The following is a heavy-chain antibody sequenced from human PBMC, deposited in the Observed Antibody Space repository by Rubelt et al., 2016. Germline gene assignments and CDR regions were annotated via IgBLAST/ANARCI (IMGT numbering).Heavy chain of an antibody. D-gene: IGHD3-10*01. CDR1: GGTFSSYG. CDR3: ARDRGFSYYHLSDY. CDR2: IVPIFGTA. Sequence: QVQLVQSGAEVKKPGSSVKVSCKASGGTFSSYGISWVRQAPGQGLEWMGGIVPIFGTANYAQKFQGRVTLTADKSTSTAYMELTSRTSEDTAVYYCARDRGFSYYHLSDYWGQGTLVTVSS. J-gene: IGHJ4*02. V-gene: IGHV1-69*14.